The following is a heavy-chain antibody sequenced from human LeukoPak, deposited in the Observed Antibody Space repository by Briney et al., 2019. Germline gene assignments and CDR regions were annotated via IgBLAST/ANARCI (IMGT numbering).Heavy chain of an antibody. Sequence: GGSLRLSCAASGFTFSSYAMHWVRQAPGKGLEWVAVISYDGSNKYYADSVKGRFTISRDNSKNTLYLQMDSLRAEDTAVYYCARSLYARRNNYDTSGSPYYYYGMDVWGQGTTVTVSS. V-gene: IGHV3-30*04. CDR1: GFTFSSYA. J-gene: IGHJ6*02. D-gene: IGHD3-22*01. CDR3: ARSLYARRNNYDTSGSPYYYYGMDV. CDR2: ISYDGSNK.